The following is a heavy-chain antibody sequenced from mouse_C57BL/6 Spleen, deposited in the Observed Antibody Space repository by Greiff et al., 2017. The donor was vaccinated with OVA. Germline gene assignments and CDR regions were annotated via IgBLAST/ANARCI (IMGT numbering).Heavy chain of an antibody. CDR2: IYPGDGDT. Sequence: VQVVESGPELVKPGASVKISCKASGYAFSSSWMNWVKQRPGKGLEWIGRIYPGDGDTNYNGKFKGKATLTADKSSSTSYMQLSSLTSEDSAVYFCARSGLRYYFDYWGQGTTLTVSS. D-gene: IGHD1-1*01. CDR1: GYAFSSSW. CDR3: ARSGLRYYFDY. J-gene: IGHJ2*01. V-gene: IGHV1-82*01.